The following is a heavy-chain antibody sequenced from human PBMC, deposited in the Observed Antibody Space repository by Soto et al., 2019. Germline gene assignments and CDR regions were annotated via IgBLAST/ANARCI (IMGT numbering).Heavy chain of an antibody. J-gene: IGHJ4*02. D-gene: IGHD2-2*01. CDR3: ARVPDY. CDR1: GDSISSSTYY. Sequence: SETLSLTCTVSGDSISSSTYYWGGIRQPPGKGLEWIGSIYYSGSTYYKTSFESRVTISVDTSKNQFSLKLSSVTATDTAFYYCARVPDYWGQGILVTSPQ. CDR2: IYYSGST. V-gene: IGHV4-39*01.